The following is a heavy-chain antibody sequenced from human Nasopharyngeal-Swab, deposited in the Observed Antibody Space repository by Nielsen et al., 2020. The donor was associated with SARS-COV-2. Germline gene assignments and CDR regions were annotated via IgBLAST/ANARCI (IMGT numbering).Heavy chain of an antibody. CDR1: GFTFDDYA. CDR3: AKDRNQGYCSGGSCYSSEYFQH. CDR2: ISWNSGSI. V-gene: IGHV3-9*01. D-gene: IGHD2-15*01. Sequence: SLKISCAASGFTFDDYAMHWVRQAPGKGLEWVSGISWNSGSIGYADSVKGRFTISRDNAKNSLYLQMNSLRAEDTALYYCAKDRNQGYCSGGSCYSSEYFQHWGQGTLVTVSS. J-gene: IGHJ1*01.